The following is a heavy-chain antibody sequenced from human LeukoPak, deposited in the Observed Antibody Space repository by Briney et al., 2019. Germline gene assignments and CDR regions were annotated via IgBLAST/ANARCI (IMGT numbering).Heavy chain of an antibody. CDR2: IRSKANSYAT. Sequence: GGSLRLSCAASGFTFSGSAMHWVRQASGKGLEWVGRIRSKANSYATAYAASVKGRFTISRDNSKNTLYLQMNSLRAEDTAVYYCAKDRGGTVPRGVIDYWGQGTLVTVSS. CDR3: AKDRGGTVPRGVIDY. J-gene: IGHJ4*02. V-gene: IGHV3-73*01. CDR1: GFTFSGSA. D-gene: IGHD3-16*01.